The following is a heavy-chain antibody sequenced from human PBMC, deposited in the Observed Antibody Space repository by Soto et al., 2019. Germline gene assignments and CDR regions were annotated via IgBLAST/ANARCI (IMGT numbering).Heavy chain of an antibody. CDR3: AKEGYYDILTCYVIPPYY. D-gene: IGHD3-9*01. J-gene: IGHJ4*02. CDR2: ISYDGSNK. V-gene: IGHV3-30*18. CDR1: GFTFSSYG. Sequence: QVQLVESGGGVVQPGRSLRLSCAASGFTFSSYGMHWVRQAPGKWLERVAVISYDGSNKYYADSVKGRFTISRDNSTNTLYLQMNSLRAEDTAVYYCAKEGYYDILTCYVIPPYYWGQGTLVTVSS.